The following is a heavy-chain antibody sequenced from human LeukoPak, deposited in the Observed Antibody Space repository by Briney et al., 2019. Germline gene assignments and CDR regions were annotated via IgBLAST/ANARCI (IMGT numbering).Heavy chain of an antibody. CDR2: IYTSGST. J-gene: IGHJ4*02. V-gene: IGHV4-4*07. CDR3: ARLQRWFGESPHFDY. CDR1: GGSISSYY. D-gene: IGHD3-10*01. Sequence: SETLSLTCTVSGGSISSYYWSWIRQPAGKGLEWIGRIYTSGSTNYNPSLKSRVTMSVDTSKNQFSLKLSSVTAADTAVYYCARLQRWFGESPHFDYWGQGTLVTVSS.